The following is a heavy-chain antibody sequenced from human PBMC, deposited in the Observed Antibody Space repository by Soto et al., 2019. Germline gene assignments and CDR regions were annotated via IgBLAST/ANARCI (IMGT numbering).Heavy chain of an antibody. Sequence: EVQLLESGGGLVQPGGSLRLSCAASGFTFSNYAMNWVRQAPGKGLEWVSDTSASGGSTNYADSVNGRFTISRDNSKNXVYLQMNSLRAEDTAVXXXXXXKGSSGFDYWGQGTLVTVSS. J-gene: IGHJ4*02. D-gene: IGHD6-19*01. CDR2: TSASGGST. CDR1: GFTFSNYA. V-gene: IGHV3-23*01. CDR3: XXXKGSSGFDY.